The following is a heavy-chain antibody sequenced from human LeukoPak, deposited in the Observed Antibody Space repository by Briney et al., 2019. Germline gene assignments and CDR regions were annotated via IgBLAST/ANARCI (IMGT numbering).Heavy chain of an antibody. CDR3: ASFPRTAGYFDS. CDR1: GVSINSYN. J-gene: IGHJ4*02. V-gene: IGHV4-59*01. Sequence: NPSETLSFTCTVSGVSINSYNWSWDRQPPGKGLEWIGYFYYSGSTSYNLSLKSRVTISVDTSKNQFSLKLSSVTAADTAVYYCASFPRTAGYFDSWGRGTLVTVSS. D-gene: IGHD3-22*01. CDR2: FYYSGST.